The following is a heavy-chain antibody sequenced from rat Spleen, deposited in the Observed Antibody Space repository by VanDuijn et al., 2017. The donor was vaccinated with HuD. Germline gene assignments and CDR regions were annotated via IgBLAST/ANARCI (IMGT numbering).Heavy chain of an antibody. CDR1: GFTFSSYW. Sequence: EVKLVESGGGLVQPGRSLKLSCAASGFTFSSYWMYWIRQAPGKGLEWVSSIKPDGGNTYYVDSVKGRFTISRDNAKSTLYLQMDSLRSEDTATYYCASLRDYWGQGVMVTVSS. J-gene: IGHJ2*01. CDR2: IKPDGGNT. V-gene: IGHV5-58*01. CDR3: ASLRDY.